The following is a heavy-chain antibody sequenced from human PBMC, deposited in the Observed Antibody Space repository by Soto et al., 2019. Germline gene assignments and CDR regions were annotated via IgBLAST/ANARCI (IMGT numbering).Heavy chain of an antibody. Sequence: EVQLLESGGGLVQPGGSLRLSCAASGFTFSSYAMSGVRQAPGKGLEWVSAIFGSGGSTYYADSVKGRFTISRDNSKNTLYLQMNSLRAEDTAVYYCARPNLYCSSTSCYDYWGEGTLVTVSS. CDR2: IFGSGGST. D-gene: IGHD2-2*01. CDR1: GFTFSSYA. V-gene: IGHV3-23*01. J-gene: IGHJ4*02. CDR3: ARPNLYCSSTSCYDY.